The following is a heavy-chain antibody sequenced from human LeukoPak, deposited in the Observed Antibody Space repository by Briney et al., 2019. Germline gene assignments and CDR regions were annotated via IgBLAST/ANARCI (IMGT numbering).Heavy chain of an antibody. CDR2: IWYDGSNK. V-gene: IGHV3-33*06. J-gene: IGHJ4*02. D-gene: IGHD3-22*01. Sequence: GRSLRLSCAASGFTFSGYGMHWVRQAPGKGLEWVAVIWYDGSNKYYADSVKGRFTISRDNSKNTLYLQMNSLRAEDTAVYYCAKPMYYYDSSGTPFDYWGQGTLVTVSS. CDR3: AKPMYYYDSSGTPFDY. CDR1: GFTFSGYG.